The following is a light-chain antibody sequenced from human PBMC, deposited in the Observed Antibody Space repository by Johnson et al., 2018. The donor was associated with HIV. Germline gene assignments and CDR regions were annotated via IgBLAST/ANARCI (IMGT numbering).Light chain of an antibody. CDR2: QDS. CDR1: KLGDKY. CDR3: GTWDSSLRTAF. V-gene: IGLV3-1*01. Sequence: VLTQPPSVSVSPGQTANITCSGDKLGDKYACWYQQKPGQSPVLVIYQDSKRPSGIPERFSGSNSGNTATLTISGTQAMDEADYYCGTWDSSLRTAFFGTGTKVTVL. J-gene: IGLJ1*01.